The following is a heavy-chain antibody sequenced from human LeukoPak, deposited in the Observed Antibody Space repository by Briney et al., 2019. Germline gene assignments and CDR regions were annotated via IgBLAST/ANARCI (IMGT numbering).Heavy chain of an antibody. CDR1: GYTFTSYG. Sequence: ASVKVSRKASGYTFTSYGISWVRQAPGQGLEWMGWISAYSGDTNYAQKFQGRATMTTDTSTSTAYMELGSLRSEDTAVYYCARGNFVQDYYDISGYYFDYWGQGTLVTVSS. CDR3: ARGNFVQDYYDISGYYFDY. CDR2: ISAYSGDT. J-gene: IGHJ4*02. D-gene: IGHD3-22*01. V-gene: IGHV1-18*01.